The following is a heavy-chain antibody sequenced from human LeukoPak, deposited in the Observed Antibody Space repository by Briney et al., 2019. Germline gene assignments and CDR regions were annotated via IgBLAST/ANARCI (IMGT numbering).Heavy chain of an antibody. J-gene: IGHJ6*03. CDR3: ARERIYCGGDCYSFDHGHMDV. D-gene: IGHD2-21*02. V-gene: IGHV4-39*07. CDR1: GGSISSSSYY. Sequence: SETLSLSCTVPGGSISSSSYYWGWIRQPPGKGLEWTGRIYYSGSTDYNPSLKSRVTISVDTSKNQFSLKLSSVTAADTAVYYCARERIYCGGDCYSFDHGHMDVWGKGTTVTVSS. CDR2: IYYSGST.